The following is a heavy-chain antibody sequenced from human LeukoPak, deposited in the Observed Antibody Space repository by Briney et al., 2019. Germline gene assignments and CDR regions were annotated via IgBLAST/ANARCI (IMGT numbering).Heavy chain of an antibody. V-gene: IGHV3-20*04. CDR1: GFTVSSNY. CDR3: ARVGGIVGASNRYYYYYMDV. D-gene: IGHD1-26*01. J-gene: IGHJ6*03. CDR2: LNWNGDTT. Sequence: GGSLRLSCAASGFTVSSNYMSWVRQAPGKGLEWVSGLNWNGDTTDDADSVKGRFTISRDNAKNSLYLQMTSLRAEDTALYYCARVGGIVGASNRYYYYYMDVWGKGTTVTVSS.